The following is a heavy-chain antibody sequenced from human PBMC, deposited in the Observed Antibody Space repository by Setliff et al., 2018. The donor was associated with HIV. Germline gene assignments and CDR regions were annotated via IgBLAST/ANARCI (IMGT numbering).Heavy chain of an antibody. V-gene: IGHV4-38-2*01. CDR2: IYHNGST. Sequence: SETLSLTCAVSGYSITSVYSWGWIRQPPGKGLEWIGSIYHNGSTYYNPSLKSRVSILVDISKNQFSLKLSSVTAADTAVYYCARASTRIGYDSSGYPFDYWGQGTLVTVSS. CDR1: GYSITSVYS. CDR3: ARASTRIGYDSSGYPFDY. J-gene: IGHJ4*02. D-gene: IGHD3-22*01.